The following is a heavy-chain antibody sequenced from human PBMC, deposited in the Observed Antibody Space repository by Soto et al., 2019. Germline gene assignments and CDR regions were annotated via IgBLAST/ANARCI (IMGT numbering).Heavy chain of an antibody. D-gene: IGHD3-22*01. J-gene: IGHJ6*02. V-gene: IGHV1-69*01. Sequence: VKVSCKASGGTFSSYAISWVRQAPGQGLEWMGGIIPIFGTANYAQKFQGRVTITADESTSTAYMELSSLRSEDTAVYYCARDRDYYDSSGYYSRVYGMDVWGQGTTVTVSS. CDR2: IIPIFGTA. CDR1: GGTFSSYA. CDR3: ARDRDYYDSSGYYSRVYGMDV.